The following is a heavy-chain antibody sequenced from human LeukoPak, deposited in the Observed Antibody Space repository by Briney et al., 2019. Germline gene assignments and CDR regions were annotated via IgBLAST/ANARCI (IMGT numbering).Heavy chain of an antibody. CDR2: IRSKAYGGTT. CDR1: GFTFGDYA. V-gene: IGHV3-49*04. Sequence: PGGSLRLSCTASGFTFGDYAMSWVRQAPGKGLEWVGFIRSKAYGGTTEYAASVKGRFTISRDDSKSIAYLQMNSLKTEDTAVYYCCQYSGSWYIGGGRYYYMDVWGKGTTVTVSS. CDR3: CQYSGSWYIGGGRYYYMDV. J-gene: IGHJ6*03. D-gene: IGHD6-13*01.